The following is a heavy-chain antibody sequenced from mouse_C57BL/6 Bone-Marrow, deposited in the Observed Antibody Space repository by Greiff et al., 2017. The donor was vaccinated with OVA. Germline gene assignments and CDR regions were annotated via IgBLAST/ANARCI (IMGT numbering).Heavy chain of an antibody. CDR1: GFNIKDDY. CDR3: TTLWLLRGAWFAY. Sequence: EVQLVESGAELVRPGASVKLSCTASGFNIKDDYMHWVKQRPEQGLEWIGWIDPENGDTEYASKFQGKATITADTSSNTAYLQLSSLTSEDTAVYYCTTLWLLRGAWFAYWGQGTLVTVSA. D-gene: IGHD2-3*01. V-gene: IGHV14-4*01. J-gene: IGHJ3*01. CDR2: IDPENGDT.